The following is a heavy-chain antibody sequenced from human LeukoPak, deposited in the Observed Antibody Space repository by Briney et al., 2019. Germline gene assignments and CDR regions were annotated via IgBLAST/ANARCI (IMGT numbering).Heavy chain of an antibody. D-gene: IGHD3-3*01. CDR2: ISYDGSNK. Sequence: GGSLRLSCAASGFTFSSYAMHWVRQAPGKGLEWVAVISYDGSNKYYADSVKGRFTISRDNSKNTLYLQMNSLRAEDTAVYYCARIGRLRFLEWLQTLPEFDYWGQGTLVTVSS. CDR1: GFTFSSYA. V-gene: IGHV3-30-3*01. CDR3: ARIGRLRFLEWLQTLPEFDY. J-gene: IGHJ4*02.